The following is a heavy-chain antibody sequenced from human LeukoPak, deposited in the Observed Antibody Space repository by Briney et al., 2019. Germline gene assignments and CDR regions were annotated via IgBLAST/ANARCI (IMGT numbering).Heavy chain of an antibody. Sequence: GGSLRLSCAASGFTFSSYAMSWVRQAPGKGLEWVSAISGSGGSTYYADSVKGRFTISRDNSKNTLYLQMNSLRAEDTTVYYCAKELLFIEYSSSFADWGQGTLVTVSS. CDR2: ISGSGGST. CDR3: AKELLFIEYSSSFAD. D-gene: IGHD6-6*01. V-gene: IGHV3-23*01. CDR1: GFTFSSYA. J-gene: IGHJ4*02.